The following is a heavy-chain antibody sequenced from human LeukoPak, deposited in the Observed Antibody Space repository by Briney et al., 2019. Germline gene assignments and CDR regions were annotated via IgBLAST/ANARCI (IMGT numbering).Heavy chain of an antibody. J-gene: IGHJ5*02. CDR2: IYHSGST. V-gene: IGHV4-4*02. CDR1: GGPISSTNW. Sequence: GTLSLTCAVSGGPISSTNWWSWVRQPPGKGLEWIGEIYHSGSTNYNPSLRSRITISVDKSKDQFSLRLSSVTAADTAVYYCARHVGYGNNWFDPWGQGTLVTVSS. CDR3: ARHVGYGNNWFDP. D-gene: IGHD5-18*01.